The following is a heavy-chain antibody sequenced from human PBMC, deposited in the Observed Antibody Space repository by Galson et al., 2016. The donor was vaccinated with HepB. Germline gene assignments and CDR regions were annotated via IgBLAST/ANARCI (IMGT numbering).Heavy chain of an antibody. CDR3: ARDPNGDYFGAFEF. CDR1: GFTFSTYA. J-gene: IGHJ3*01. D-gene: IGHD4-17*01. Sequence: SLRLSCAASGFTFSTYAMTWVRQAPGKGLEWVSSVTGSGSWTYYADSVKGRLTISRDNSKNTLYLQVNSLRAEDTAVYYCARDPNGDYFGAFEFWGQGTMVTVSS. V-gene: IGHV3-23*01. CDR2: VTGSGSWT.